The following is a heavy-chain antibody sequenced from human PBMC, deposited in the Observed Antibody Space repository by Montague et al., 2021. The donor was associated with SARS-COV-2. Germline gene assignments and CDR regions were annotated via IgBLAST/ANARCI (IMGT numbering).Heavy chain of an antibody. CDR2: IYWDEDK. CDR1: GFSLTSSGEG. Sequence: PALVKPTKTLTLTCTVSGFSLTSSGEGVGWIRQPPGKALEWLALIYWDEDKRYSPSLKNRLVVTNDSAKNQVVLTVINMDPADTGTYYCAHISKLARVRWFDPWGQGTLVTVSS. CDR3: AHISKLARVRWFDP. V-gene: IGHV2-5*02. D-gene: IGHD3-16*02. J-gene: IGHJ5*02.